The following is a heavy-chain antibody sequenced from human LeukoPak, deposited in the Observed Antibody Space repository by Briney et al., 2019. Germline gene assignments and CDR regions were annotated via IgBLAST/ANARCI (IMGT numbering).Heavy chain of an antibody. CDR2: IWYDGSNK. D-gene: IGHD6-13*01. V-gene: IGHV3-33*01. J-gene: IGHJ6*04. CDR1: GFTFSSYG. CDR3: ARDIAAAGYYGMDV. Sequence: GRSLRLSCAASGFTFSSYGMHWVRQAPGKGLEWVAVIWYDGSNKYYANSVKGRFTISRDNSKNTLYLQMNSLRAEDTAVYYCARDIAAAGYYGMDVWGKGTTVTVSS.